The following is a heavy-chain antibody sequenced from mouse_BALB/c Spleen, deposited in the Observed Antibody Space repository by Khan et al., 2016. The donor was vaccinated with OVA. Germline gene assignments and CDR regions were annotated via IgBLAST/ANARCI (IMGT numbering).Heavy chain of an antibody. CDR3: ARGNYYGDNFDY. CDR1: GYSITSGYA. D-gene: IGHD1-1*01. Sequence: VQLKQSGPGLVKPSQSLSLTCTVTGYSITSGYAWNWIRQFPGNKLEWMGYISYSGGTSYNPSLKSRISITRDTSKNPFFLQLNSVTTEDTATYYCARGNYYGDNFDYGGQGTTLTVSS. V-gene: IGHV3-2*02. J-gene: IGHJ2*01. CDR2: ISYSGGT.